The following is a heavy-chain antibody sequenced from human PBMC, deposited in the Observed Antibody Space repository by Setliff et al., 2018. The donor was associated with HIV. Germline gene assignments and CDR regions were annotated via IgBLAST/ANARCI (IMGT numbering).Heavy chain of an antibody. V-gene: IGHV4-61*09. CDR1: GGSISSGSYY. CDR3: ARDGRAKGVYSHWHFDL. CDR2: IYTSGST. J-gene: IGHJ2*01. Sequence: SETLSLTCTVSGGSISSGSYYWSWIRQPAGKGLEWIGHIYTSGSTNYNPSLMSRVTISVDTSKNQFSLKLSSVTAADTAVYYCARDGRAKGVYSHWHFDLWGRGTLVTVSS. D-gene: IGHD2-8*01.